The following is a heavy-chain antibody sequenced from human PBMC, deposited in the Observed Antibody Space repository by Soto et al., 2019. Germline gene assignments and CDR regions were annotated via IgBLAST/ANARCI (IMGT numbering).Heavy chain of an antibody. V-gene: IGHV3-15*07. CDR3: TPGSKWYAF. CDR2: IKSKTDGGTT. Sequence: GGSLRLSCAASSFPFGNAWMNWVRQAPGKGLEWVGRIKSKTDGGTTDFAAPVKGRFTISRDDSKNTMYLEMNSLKTEDTAVYVCTPGSKWYAFWGQGTLVTVSS. CDR1: SFPFGNAW. J-gene: IGHJ5*01.